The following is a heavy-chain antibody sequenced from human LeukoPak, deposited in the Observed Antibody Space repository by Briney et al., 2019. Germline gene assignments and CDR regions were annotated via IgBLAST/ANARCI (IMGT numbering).Heavy chain of an antibody. CDR3: ARNRDWGYFDY. CDR1: GFTFSDYY. CDR2: ISSSSSYT. V-gene: IGHV3-11*06. D-gene: IGHD7-27*01. Sequence: GGSLRLSCAASGFTFSDYYMSWIRQAPGKGLEWVSYISSSSSYTNYADSVKGRFTISRDNAKNTLYLQMNRLRAEDTAVYYCARNRDWGYFDYWGRGTLVTVSS. J-gene: IGHJ4*02.